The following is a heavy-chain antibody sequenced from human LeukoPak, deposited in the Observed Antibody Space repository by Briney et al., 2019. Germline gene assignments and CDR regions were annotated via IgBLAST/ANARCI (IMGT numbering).Heavy chain of an antibody. D-gene: IGHD5-18*01. Sequence: PSETLSLTCTVSGDFISSGSYYWGWIRQPPGKGLEWIATIYYVGSTYYNTSLKSRVTISADTSKNQFSLKLSSVTAADTAVYYCARAVDTAMATGYFDYWGQGTLVTVSS. CDR3: ARAVDTAMATGYFDY. CDR2: IYYVGST. CDR1: GDFISSGSYY. V-gene: IGHV4-39*07. J-gene: IGHJ4*02.